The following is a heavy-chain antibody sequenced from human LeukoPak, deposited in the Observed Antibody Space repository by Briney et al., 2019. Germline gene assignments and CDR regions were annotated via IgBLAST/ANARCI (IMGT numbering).Heavy chain of an antibody. Sequence: PRGSLRLSCAASGFTFRSYAMTWVRQAPGKGLEWASYISSSGIIYYEDSVKVRFTISRDNGKNSLYLQMNSLRDEDTAVYYCARERMSVANSFFDYWGQGTLAAVSS. CDR2: ISSSGII. D-gene: IGHD6-19*01. CDR3: ARERMSVANSFFDY. CDR1: GFTFRSYA. J-gene: IGHJ4*02. V-gene: IGHV3-48*02.